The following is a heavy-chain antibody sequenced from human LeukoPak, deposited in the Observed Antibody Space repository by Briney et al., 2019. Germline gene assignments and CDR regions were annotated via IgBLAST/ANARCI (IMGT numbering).Heavy chain of an antibody. J-gene: IGHJ4*02. CDR3: ARDRNLAIDY. Sequence: PSETLSLTCTVSGGSISSYYWSWIRQPLGKGLEWIGHIYYSGSTNYNPSLKSRVTISVDTSKNQFSLKLSSVTAADTAVYYCARDRNLAIDYWGQGTLVTVSS. CDR2: IYYSGST. D-gene: IGHD5-12*01. V-gene: IGHV4-59*01. CDR1: GGSISSYY.